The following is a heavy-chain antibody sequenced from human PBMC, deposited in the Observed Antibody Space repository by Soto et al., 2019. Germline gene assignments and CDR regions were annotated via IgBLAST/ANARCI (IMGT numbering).Heavy chain of an antibody. CDR2: IKQDGSGK. Sequence: EVQLVESGGGLVQPGGSLRLSCAASGFTFSSYWMSWVRQAPGKGLEWVANIKQDGSGKYYVDSVKGRFTISRDNAKNSMYLQMNSLRAEDTAVYYCAREVRNWNYGPGVHIFNDYGMDVWGQGTTVTVSS. CDR3: AREVRNWNYGPGVHIFNDYGMDV. CDR1: GFTFSSYW. D-gene: IGHD1-7*01. V-gene: IGHV3-7*01. J-gene: IGHJ6*02.